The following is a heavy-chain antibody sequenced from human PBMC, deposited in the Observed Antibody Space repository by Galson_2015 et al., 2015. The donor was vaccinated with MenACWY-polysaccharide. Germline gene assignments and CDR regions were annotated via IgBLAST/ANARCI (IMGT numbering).Heavy chain of an antibody. J-gene: IGHJ4*01. D-gene: IGHD2/OR15-2a*01. Sequence: SVKVSCKASGYTFNSYDINWVRQATGQGLEWMGWMNTNSGNTGYAQKLQGRVTMPRDNSINTAYMELSSLTSEDTAVYYCARWTSRGNPDGYLDYWGHGTQVTVSS. V-gene: IGHV1-8*01. CDR2: MNTNSGNT. CDR1: GYTFNSYD. CDR3: ARWTSRGNPDGYLDY.